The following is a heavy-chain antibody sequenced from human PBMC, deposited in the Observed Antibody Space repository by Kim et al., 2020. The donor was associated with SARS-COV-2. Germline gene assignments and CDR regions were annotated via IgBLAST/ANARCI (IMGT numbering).Heavy chain of an antibody. CDR2: IYWDDDK. CDR1: GFSLSTSGAG. Sequence: SGPTLVNPTQTLTLICTFSGFSLSTSGAGVAWIRQPPGKALEWLAVIYWDDDKRYSPSLKSRLTITKDTSKNQVVLRMTNMDPVDTATYYCAHTTSGSFPRWGQGTLVTVSS. V-gene: IGHV2-5*02. D-gene: IGHD1-26*01. J-gene: IGHJ4*02. CDR3: AHTTSGSFPR.